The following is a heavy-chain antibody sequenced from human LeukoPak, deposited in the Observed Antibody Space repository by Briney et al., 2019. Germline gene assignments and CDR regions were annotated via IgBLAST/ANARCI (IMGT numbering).Heavy chain of an antibody. CDR1: GFTFSSYE. Sequence: GGSLRLSCAASGFTFSSYEMNWVRQAPGKGLEWVSLISWDGGSTYYADSVKGRFTISRDNSKNSLYLQMNSLRAEDTALYYCAKGGLEQWHFYFDYWGQGTLVTVSS. V-gene: IGHV3-43D*03. CDR2: ISWDGGST. CDR3: AKGGLEQWHFYFDY. D-gene: IGHD6-19*01. J-gene: IGHJ4*02.